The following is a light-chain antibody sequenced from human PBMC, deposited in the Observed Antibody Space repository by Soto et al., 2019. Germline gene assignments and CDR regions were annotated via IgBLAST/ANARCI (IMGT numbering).Light chain of an antibody. J-gene: IGKJ3*01. CDR1: QSVSVNS. Sequence: EIVLTQSPGTLSLSPGERATLSCRASQSVSVNSLAWYQQKGGQAPRLLIYAASTRATGVPDRFSGTGSGTDFALTISRMETDAYAVYYCQQYGGSPFTFGPGTKVDSK. V-gene: IGKV3-20*01. CDR3: QQYGGSPFT. CDR2: AAS.